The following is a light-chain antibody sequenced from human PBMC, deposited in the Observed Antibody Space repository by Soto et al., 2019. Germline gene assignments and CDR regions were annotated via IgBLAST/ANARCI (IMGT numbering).Light chain of an antibody. CDR1: QAVNTR. V-gene: IGKV3-20*01. CDR3: QQYGSSPPWT. Sequence: EIVLTQSPATLSSFPGARVTLSCRASQAVNTRLAWYQHKPGQAPRLLIYLTSNRAAGIPARFSGSVSGTGFTLAISRLEPEDFALYYCQQYGSSPPWTFGQGTKVDI. J-gene: IGKJ1*01. CDR2: LTS.